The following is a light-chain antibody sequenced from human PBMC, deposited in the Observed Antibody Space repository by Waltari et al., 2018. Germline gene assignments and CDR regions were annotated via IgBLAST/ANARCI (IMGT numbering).Light chain of an antibody. CDR2: GNS. V-gene: IGLV1-40*01. Sequence: QSVLTQPPSVSGAPGQRVTISCTGISSNIGAGYDVHWYQQPPGTAPKPLMYGNSTRPSGVPDRFSGSKSGTSASLASTGLQAEDEADYYCQSYDSSLSGSRVFGGWTKLTVL. CDR3: QSYDSSLSGSRV. J-gene: IGLJ2*01. CDR1: SSNIGAGYD.